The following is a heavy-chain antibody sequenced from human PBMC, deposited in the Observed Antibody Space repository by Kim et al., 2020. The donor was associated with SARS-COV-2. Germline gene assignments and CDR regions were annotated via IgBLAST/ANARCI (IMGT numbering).Heavy chain of an antibody. D-gene: IGHD1-26*01. CDR3: AREGWRSGSFDV. Sequence: GGSLRLSCAASGFAFSNYWMSWVRQAPGKGLEWVANIKQDGSEKYYVDSVKGRFTISRDNAKNSLYLQMNSLRTEDTAVYSCAREGWRSGSFDVCGPGT. CDR2: IKQDGSEK. V-gene: IGHV3-7*01. CDR1: GFAFSNYW. J-gene: IGHJ3*01.